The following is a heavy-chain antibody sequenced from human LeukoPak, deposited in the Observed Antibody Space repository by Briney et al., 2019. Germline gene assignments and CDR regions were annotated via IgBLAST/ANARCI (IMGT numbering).Heavy chain of an antibody. J-gene: IGHJ4*02. CDR2: ISYDGSNK. CDR1: GFTFSSYG. D-gene: IGHD3-22*01. Sequence: PGGSLRLSCAASGFTFSSYGMRWVRQAPGKGLEWVAVISYDGSNKYYADSVKGRFTISRDNSKNTLYLQMNSLRAEDTAVYYCAKDPNYYDSSGYYASADYWGQGTLVTVSS. V-gene: IGHV3-30*18. CDR3: AKDPNYYDSSGYYASADY.